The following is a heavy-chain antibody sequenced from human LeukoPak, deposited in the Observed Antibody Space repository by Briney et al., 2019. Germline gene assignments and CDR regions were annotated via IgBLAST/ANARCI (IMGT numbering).Heavy chain of an antibody. V-gene: IGHV1-2*04. CDR2: INPKTGGT. CDR1: GYTFTGFF. J-gene: IGHJ3*02. Sequence: ASVQVSCKTSGYTFTGFFIHWVRLAPGQGLEWMGWINPKTGGTNYGQKFQGWVTMTRDTSISTAYMELSRLRSDDTAVYYCASMVRGLSAFDIWGQGTMVTVSS. CDR3: ASMVRGLSAFDI. D-gene: IGHD3-10*01.